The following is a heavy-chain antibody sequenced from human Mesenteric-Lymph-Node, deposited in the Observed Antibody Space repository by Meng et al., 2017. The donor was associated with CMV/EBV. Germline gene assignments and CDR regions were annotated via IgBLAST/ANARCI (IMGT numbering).Heavy chain of an antibody. V-gene: IGHV1-2*06. J-gene: IGHJ4*02. CDR1: TFTGYY. CDR3: ARDKSHDSYGSGSYYNFDY. D-gene: IGHD3-10*01. CDR2: VNPNSGGT. Sequence: TFTGYYMHWVRQAPGQGLEWMGRVNPNSGGTNYAQKFQGRVTMTRDTSISTAYMELSRLKSDDTAVYYCARDKSHDSYGSGSYYNFDYWGQGTLVTVSS.